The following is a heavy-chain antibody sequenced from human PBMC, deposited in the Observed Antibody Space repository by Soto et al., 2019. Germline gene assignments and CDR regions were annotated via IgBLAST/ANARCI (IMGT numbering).Heavy chain of an antibody. CDR2: INPSGGST. D-gene: IGHD6-13*01. Sequence: GASVKVSCKASGYTFTSYYMHWVRQAPGQGLEWMGIINPSGGSTSYAQKFQGRVTMTRDTSTSTVYMELSSLRSEDTAVYYCARDSGIAAAGNANEYFQHWGQGTLVTVSS. J-gene: IGHJ1*01. CDR1: GYTFTSYY. V-gene: IGHV1-46*01. CDR3: ARDSGIAAAGNANEYFQH.